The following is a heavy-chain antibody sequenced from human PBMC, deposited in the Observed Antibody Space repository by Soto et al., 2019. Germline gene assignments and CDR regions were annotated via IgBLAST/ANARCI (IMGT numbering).Heavy chain of an antibody. J-gene: IGHJ6*02. D-gene: IGHD3-9*01. CDR1: GYIFTDHC. CDR2: ICPGYSNI. Sequence: GESLKISCKGSGYIFTDHCIVWVRQMAGKGLEWVGIICPGYSNIIYSPSVQGQVTISADMSISTAYLQWSSLKASDTAMYYCARLLYYDILTGYQTFDYYYYGMDVWGQGTTVTVSS. V-gene: IGHV5-51*01. CDR3: ARLLYYDILTGYQTFDYYYYGMDV.